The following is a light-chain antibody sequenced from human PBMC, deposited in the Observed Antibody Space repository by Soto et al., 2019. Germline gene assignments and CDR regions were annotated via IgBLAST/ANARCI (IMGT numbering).Light chain of an antibody. Sequence: QSALTQPPSASGTPGQSVTISCSGSSSHIGSNFVNWYQQLPGTAPKSLINTNNQRPSVVPDLFSGSKSGTSASLAIIGRQSEDEADYHCSAWDDSLNGPLFGGGTKLTVL. CDR1: SSHIGSNF. V-gene: IGLV1-44*01. CDR3: SAWDDSLNGPL. CDR2: TNN. J-gene: IGLJ3*02.